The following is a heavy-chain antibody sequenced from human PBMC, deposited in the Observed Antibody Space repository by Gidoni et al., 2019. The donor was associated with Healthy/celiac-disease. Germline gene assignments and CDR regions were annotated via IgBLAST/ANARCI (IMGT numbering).Heavy chain of an antibody. CDR1: GGTFSSYT. Sequence: QVQLVQSGAEVKKPGSSVKVSCKASGGTFSSYTISWVRQAPGQGLEWMGRIIPILGIANYAQKFQGRVTITADKSTSTAYMELSSLRSEDTAVYYCARDRQAALPAGYYYGMDVWGQGTTVTVSS. CDR2: IIPILGIA. CDR3: ARDRQAALPAGYYYGMDV. V-gene: IGHV1-69*08. D-gene: IGHD6-13*01. J-gene: IGHJ6*02.